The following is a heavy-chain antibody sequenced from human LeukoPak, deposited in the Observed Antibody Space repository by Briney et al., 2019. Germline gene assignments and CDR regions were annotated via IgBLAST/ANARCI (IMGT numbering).Heavy chain of an antibody. D-gene: IGHD4-11*01. CDR2: ISGSDGST. Sequence: GGSLRLSCAASGFTFTYYAMNWVRQAPGKGLEWVSVISGSDGSTYYADSVEGRFTISRDNSKNTLYLQMNSLRAEDTAVYYCAKAGDYSYFDYWGQGTLVTVSS. V-gene: IGHV3-23*01. CDR3: AKAGDYSYFDY. CDR1: GFTFTYYA. J-gene: IGHJ4*02.